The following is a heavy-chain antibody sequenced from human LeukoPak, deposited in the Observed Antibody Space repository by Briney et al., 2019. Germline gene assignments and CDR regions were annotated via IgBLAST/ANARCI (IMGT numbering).Heavy chain of an antibody. J-gene: IGHJ4*02. V-gene: IGHV1-46*01. D-gene: IGHD6-13*01. CDR3: ARSGIAAAGTRPDDFDY. CDR2: INPSGGST. Sequence: GASVNVSCTASGYTFTSYYMHWVRQAPGQGLEWMGIINPSGGSTTYAQKFQGRVTMTRDTSTSTVYMELSSLRSEDTAVYYCARSGIAAAGTRPDDFDYWGQGTLVTVSS. CDR1: GYTFTSYY.